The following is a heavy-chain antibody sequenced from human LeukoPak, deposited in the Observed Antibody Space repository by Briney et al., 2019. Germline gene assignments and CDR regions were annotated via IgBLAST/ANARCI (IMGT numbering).Heavy chain of an antibody. CDR3: TTDALVYYYDSSGDLDAFDI. CDR2: IKSKTDGGTT. CDR1: GFTFSNAR. J-gene: IGHJ3*02. D-gene: IGHD3-22*01. V-gene: IGHV3-15*01. Sequence: GGSLRLSCAASGFTFSNARMSWVRQAPGKGLEWVGRIKSKTDGGTTDYAAPVKGRFTISRDDSKNTLYLQMNSLKTEDTAVYYCTTDALVYYYDSSGDLDAFDIWGQGAMVTVSS.